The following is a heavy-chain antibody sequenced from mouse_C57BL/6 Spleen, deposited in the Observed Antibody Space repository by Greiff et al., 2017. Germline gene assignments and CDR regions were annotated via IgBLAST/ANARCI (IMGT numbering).Heavy chain of an antibody. V-gene: IGHV1-9*01. Sequence: QVQLQQSGAELMKPGASVKLSCKATGYTFTGYWIEWVKQRPGHGLEWIGEILPGSGSTNYNEKFKCKATFTADTSSNTAYMQLSSLTTEDSAIYYCARKGYYDYGAYYAMDYWGQGTSVTVSS. D-gene: IGHD2-4*01. CDR1: GYTFTGYW. CDR2: ILPGSGST. CDR3: ARKGYYDYGAYYAMDY. J-gene: IGHJ4*01.